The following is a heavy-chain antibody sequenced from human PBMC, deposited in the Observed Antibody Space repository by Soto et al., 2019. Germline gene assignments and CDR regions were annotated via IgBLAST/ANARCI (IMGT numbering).Heavy chain of an antibody. CDR2: IRSKAYGGTT. CDR3: TRDESYYYDSSGYY. V-gene: IGHV3-49*03. CDR1: GFTFGDYD. J-gene: IGHJ4*02. D-gene: IGHD3-22*01. Sequence: PGGSLRLSCTASGFTFGDYDMSWFRQAPGKGLEWVGFIRSKAYGGTTEYAASVKGRFTISRDDSKSIAYLQMNSLKTEDTAVSYCTRDESYYYDSSGYYWGQGTLVTVSS.